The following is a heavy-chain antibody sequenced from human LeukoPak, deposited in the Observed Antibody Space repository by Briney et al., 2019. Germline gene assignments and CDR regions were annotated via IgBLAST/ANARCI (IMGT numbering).Heavy chain of an antibody. CDR2: IYSGSST. CDR3: AREGRAYYDSSGYYYDAFDI. D-gene: IGHD3-22*01. Sequence: PGGSLRLSCAASGFTVSSNYMSWVRQAPGKGLEWVSVIYSGSSTYYADSVKGRFTISRDNSKNTLYLQMNSLRAEDTAVYYCAREGRAYYDSSGYYYDAFDIWGQGTMVTVSS. V-gene: IGHV3-53*01. J-gene: IGHJ3*02. CDR1: GFTVSSNY.